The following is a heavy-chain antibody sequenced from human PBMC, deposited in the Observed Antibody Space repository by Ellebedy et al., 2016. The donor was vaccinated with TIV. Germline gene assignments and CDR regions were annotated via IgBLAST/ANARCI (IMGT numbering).Heavy chain of an antibody. V-gene: IGHV4-34*01. CDR3: ARGLGPIGYCSSTSCYWDH. Sequence: SETLSLTXAVYGGSSSDYYWSWVRQPPGKGLEWIGEINHSGSTNYNPSLKSRVTISVDTSKNQFSLKLTSVTAADTAVYYCARGLGPIGYCSSTSCYWDHWGRGTLVTVSS. CDR1: GGSSSDYY. D-gene: IGHD2-2*01. J-gene: IGHJ4*02. CDR2: INHSGST.